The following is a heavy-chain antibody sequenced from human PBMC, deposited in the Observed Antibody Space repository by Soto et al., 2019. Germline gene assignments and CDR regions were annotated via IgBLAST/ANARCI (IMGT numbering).Heavy chain of an antibody. CDR3: AKASMNEYSSGRYRYYYYGMDV. V-gene: IGHV3-23*01. D-gene: IGHD6-19*01. CDR2: ISGSGGST. Sequence: GGSLRLSCAASGFTFSSYAMSWVRQAPGKGLEWVSAISGSGGSTYYADSVKGRFTISRDNSKNTLYLQMNSLRAEDTAVYYCAKASMNEYSSGRYRYYYYGMDVWGQGTTVTVSS. J-gene: IGHJ6*02. CDR1: GFTFSSYA.